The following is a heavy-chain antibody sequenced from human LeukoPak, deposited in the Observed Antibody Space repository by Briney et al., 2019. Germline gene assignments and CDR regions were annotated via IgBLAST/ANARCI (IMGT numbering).Heavy chain of an antibody. Sequence: GGSLRPSCAASGFTFSSYSMNWVRQAPGKGLEWVSYISSSSSSIYYADSVKGRFTISRDNAKNSLYLQMNSLRAEDTGVYYCARETASWGYAFDIWGQGTMVTVSS. CDR1: GFTFSSYS. V-gene: IGHV3-48*01. CDR2: ISSSSSSI. D-gene: IGHD6-13*01. CDR3: ARETASWGYAFDI. J-gene: IGHJ3*02.